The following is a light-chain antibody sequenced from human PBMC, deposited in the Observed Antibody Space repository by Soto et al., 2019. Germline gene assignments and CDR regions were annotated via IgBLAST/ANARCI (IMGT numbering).Light chain of an antibody. J-gene: IGKJ3*01. Sequence: EIVLTQSPGTLSLSPGERATLSCRASQSVSSSYLAWYQQKPGQAPRLLIYGASRRATGIPDRFSGSGSGSGTDFTLTISRLEPEDFAVYYCQKFGSSPPITFGPGTKVDIK. CDR2: GAS. V-gene: IGKV3-20*01. CDR3: QKFGSSPPIT. CDR1: QSVSSSY.